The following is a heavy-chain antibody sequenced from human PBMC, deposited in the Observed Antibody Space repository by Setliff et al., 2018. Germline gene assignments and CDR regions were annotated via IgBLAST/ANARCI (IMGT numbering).Heavy chain of an antibody. CDR3: ARTGTYRYFDY. V-gene: IGHV4-39*01. Sequence: PSETLSLTCTVSGFSINSGTHFWGWIRQPPGKGLEWIGRIHYSGNTYYNASLKSRVTLSVDTSKNQVSLNLRSVTAADTAVYYCARTGTYRYFDYWGQGTQVTVSS. D-gene: IGHD1-1*01. J-gene: IGHJ4*02. CDR2: IHYSGNT. CDR1: GFSINSGTHF.